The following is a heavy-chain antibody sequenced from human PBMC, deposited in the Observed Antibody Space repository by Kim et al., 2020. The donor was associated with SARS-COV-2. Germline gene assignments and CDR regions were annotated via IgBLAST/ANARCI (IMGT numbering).Heavy chain of an antibody. Sequence: YSPSRERRVTMSVDTSTNQFSLKLTSVTAADTAVYFCAREDSSSWGWFDPWGQGTLVTVSS. J-gene: IGHJ5*02. CDR3: AREDSSSWGWFDP. V-gene: IGHV4-4*06. D-gene: IGHD3-22*01.